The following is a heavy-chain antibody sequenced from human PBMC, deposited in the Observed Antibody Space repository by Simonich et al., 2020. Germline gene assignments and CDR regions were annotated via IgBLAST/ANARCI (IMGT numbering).Heavy chain of an antibody. CDR3: ARVRVHPGDPRGDAFDI. CDR1: GYTFTGYY. D-gene: IGHD1-1*01. V-gene: IGHV1-2*02. Sequence: QVQLVQSGAEVKKPGASVKVSCKASGYTFTGYYMHWVRQAPGQGLEGRGWINPNSGGTNYAQKFQGRVTMTRDTSISTAYMELSRLRSDDTAVYYSARVRVHPGDPRGDAFDIWGQGTMVTVSS. J-gene: IGHJ3*02. CDR2: INPNSGGT.